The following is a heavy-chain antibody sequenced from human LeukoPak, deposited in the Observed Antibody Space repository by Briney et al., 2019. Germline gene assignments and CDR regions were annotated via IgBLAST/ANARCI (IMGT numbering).Heavy chain of an antibody. Sequence: SETLSLTCTVSGGSISPYYWSWIRQPPGKGLEWIGYIYDSGNTNYNPSLKSRVTISVDTSKNQFSLKLSSVTAADTAVYYCARGFRYGDYDYWGQGTLVTVSS. CDR3: ARGFRYGDYDY. CDR1: GGSISPYY. CDR2: IYDSGNT. V-gene: IGHV4-59*01. J-gene: IGHJ4*02. D-gene: IGHD4-17*01.